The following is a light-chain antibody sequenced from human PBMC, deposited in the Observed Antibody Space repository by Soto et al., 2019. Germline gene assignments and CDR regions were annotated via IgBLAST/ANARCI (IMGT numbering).Light chain of an antibody. CDR1: SSDVGGYNY. J-gene: IGLJ2*01. Sequence: QSALTQPRSVSGSPGQSVTISCTGTSSDVGGYNYVSWYQQHPGKAPKLMIYDVSKRPSGVPDRFSGSKSGKPASLTISGLQAGDEGDYYCCSYAGSYTFVVFGGGTKLTVL. V-gene: IGLV2-11*01. CDR2: DVS. CDR3: CSYAGSYTFVV.